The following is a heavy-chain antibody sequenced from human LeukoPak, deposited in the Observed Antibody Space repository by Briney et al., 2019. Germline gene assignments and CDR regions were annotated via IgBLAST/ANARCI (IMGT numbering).Heavy chain of an antibody. J-gene: IGHJ5*02. V-gene: IGHV4-39*07. D-gene: IGHD6-19*01. Sequence: SETLSLTCTVSGGSFSSSSYYWGRIRQPPGKGLDCLGSIYYSGSTYYNPSLKSRVTISVDTSKNQFSLKLSSVTAADTAVYYCARDRRSIAVAGTDWFDPWGQGTLVTVSS. CDR2: IYYSGST. CDR1: GGSFSSSSYY. CDR3: ARDRRSIAVAGTDWFDP.